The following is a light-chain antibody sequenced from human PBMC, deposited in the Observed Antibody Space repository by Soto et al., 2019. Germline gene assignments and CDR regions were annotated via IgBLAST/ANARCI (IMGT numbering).Light chain of an antibody. CDR2: GAS. V-gene: IGKV3-15*01. J-gene: IGKJ4*01. Sequence: EVVMTQSPATLSVSPGEGATLSCGASRSVGRNLAWYQHKPGRAPRLLIFGASVRASGIPARFSGSGSETEFTLTIRRLQSEDFAVYFCQQYHSWAPLTLGAGPKLAIK. CDR3: QQYHSWAPLT. CDR1: RSVGRN.